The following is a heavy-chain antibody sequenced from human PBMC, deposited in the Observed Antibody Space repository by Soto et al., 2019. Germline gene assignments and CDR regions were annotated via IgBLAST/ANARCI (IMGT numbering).Heavy chain of an antibody. D-gene: IGHD3-16*01. Sequence: GGSLILSCAASGFTFSSYSMNWVRQAPGKGLEWVSYISSSSSTIYYADSVKGRFTISRDNAKNSLYLQMNSLRAEDTAVYYCATIHLGELLVQLFDYWGQGTLVTVSS. V-gene: IGHV3-48*01. CDR1: GFTFSSYS. CDR3: ATIHLGELLVQLFDY. CDR2: ISSSSSTI. J-gene: IGHJ4*02.